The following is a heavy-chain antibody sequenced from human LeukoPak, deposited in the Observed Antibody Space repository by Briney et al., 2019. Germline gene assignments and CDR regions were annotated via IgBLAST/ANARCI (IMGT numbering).Heavy chain of an antibody. D-gene: IGHD1-26*01. CDR1: GYTFTSYG. Sequence: ASVKVSCKASGYTFTSYGISWVRQAPGQGLEWMGWISAYNGNTNYAQKLQGRVTMTTDTSTSTAYMELRSLRSDDTAVYYCARVYRVKWELPDSDYWGQGTLVTVSS. CDR3: ARVYRVKWELPDSDY. J-gene: IGHJ4*02. V-gene: IGHV1-18*01. CDR2: ISAYNGNT.